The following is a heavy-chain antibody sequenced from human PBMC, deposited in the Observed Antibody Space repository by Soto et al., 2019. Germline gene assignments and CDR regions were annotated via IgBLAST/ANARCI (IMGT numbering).Heavy chain of an antibody. V-gene: IGHV5-51*01. Sequence: PWGSLKISCNGSAYTFTNYYIGWVRQVAGKGLEWMGIIYPGDSETTYSPSFQGQVTFSVDKSLNTAYVQWRSLKASDTAIYYCSLPRHYHGAAFDSWGHGTLVTVSS. D-gene: IGHD3-10*01. CDR2: IYPGDSET. J-gene: IGHJ4*01. CDR3: SLPRHYHGAAFDS. CDR1: AYTFTNYY.